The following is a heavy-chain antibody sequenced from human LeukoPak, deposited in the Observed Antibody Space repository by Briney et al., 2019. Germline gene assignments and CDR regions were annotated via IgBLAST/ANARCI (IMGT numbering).Heavy chain of an antibody. CDR1: GFTFSSYA. D-gene: IGHD3-3*01. V-gene: IGHV3-23*01. CDR2: ISGSGGST. Sequence: GGSLGLSCAASGFTFSSYAMSWVRQAPGKGLEWVSAISGSGGSTYYADSVKGRFTISRDNSKNTLYLQMNSLRAEDTAVYYCAYDFWSGPISAEYFQHWGQGTLVTVSS. CDR3: AYDFWSGPISAEYFQH. J-gene: IGHJ1*01.